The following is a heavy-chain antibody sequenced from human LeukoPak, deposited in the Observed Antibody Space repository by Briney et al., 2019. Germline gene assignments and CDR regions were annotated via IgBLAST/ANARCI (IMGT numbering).Heavy chain of an antibody. CDR3: VLSGGYYDSSGYTYFDY. D-gene: IGHD3-22*01. CDR2: ISGGSGAI. Sequence: PGGSLRLSCAASGFTFSSYNMIWVRQAPGKGLEWVSYISGGSGAIYYTDSVRGRFTISRDNARNSLALQMNSLRVEDTAVYYCVLSGGYYDSSGYTYFDYWGQGTLVTVSS. CDR1: GFTFSSYN. V-gene: IGHV3-48*01. J-gene: IGHJ4*02.